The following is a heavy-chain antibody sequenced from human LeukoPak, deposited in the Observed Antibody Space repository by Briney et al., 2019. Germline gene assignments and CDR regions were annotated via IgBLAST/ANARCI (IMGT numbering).Heavy chain of an antibody. CDR3: ATDRDIVAVPAALGF. J-gene: IGHJ4*02. D-gene: IGHD2-2*01. Sequence: GASVKVSCKVSGYTLTELSMHWVRQAPGKGLEWMGGFDPEDGETIYAQKFQGRVTMTEDTSTDTAYMELSSLRSGDTAVYYCATDRDIVAVPAALGFWGQGTLVTVSS. V-gene: IGHV1-24*01. CDR1: GYTLTELS. CDR2: FDPEDGET.